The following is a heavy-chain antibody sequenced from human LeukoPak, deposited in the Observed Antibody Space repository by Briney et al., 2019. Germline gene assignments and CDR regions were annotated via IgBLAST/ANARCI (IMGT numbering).Heavy chain of an antibody. Sequence: PGGSPRLSCAASGFSFTNGWMSWVRQAPGKGLEWVARIRSKTVGGTTDYAAPVKGRFTISRDDSKNKVYLQMNSLKTEDTAVYYCTTDRGTTGTTDLDYWGQGTLVTVSS. V-gene: IGHV3-15*01. D-gene: IGHD1-1*01. CDR1: GFSFTNGW. CDR2: IRSKTVGGTT. J-gene: IGHJ4*02. CDR3: TTDRGTTGTTDLDY.